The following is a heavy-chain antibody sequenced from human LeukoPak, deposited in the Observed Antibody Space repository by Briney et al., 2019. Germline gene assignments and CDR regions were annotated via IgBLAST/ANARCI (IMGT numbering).Heavy chain of an antibody. Sequence: GGSLRLSCAASGFTFSTYWMHWVRQAPGKGLVWVSRIRPEGTTTAYADSVKGRFTIPRDNAKNTLILQMNSLSAEDTAVYYCARDLDWILFDYWGQGTLVTVSS. CDR1: GFTFSTYW. V-gene: IGHV3-74*03. D-gene: IGHD3-9*01. J-gene: IGHJ4*02. CDR3: ARDLDWILFDY. CDR2: IRPEGTTT.